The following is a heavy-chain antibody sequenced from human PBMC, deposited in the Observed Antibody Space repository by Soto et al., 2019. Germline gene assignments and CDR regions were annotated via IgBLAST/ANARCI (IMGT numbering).Heavy chain of an antibody. D-gene: IGHD6-19*01. J-gene: IGHJ4*02. Sequence: TLSLTCTVSGGSVTGFYWSWIRQPPGKGLEWIGYIFHSGSSNYHPSLKSRVTISVDTSKSQISLRLTSVTAADTAVYYCARASGLGVAHIDYWGQGTLVTVSS. CDR2: IFHSGSS. V-gene: IGHV4-59*02. CDR1: GGSVTGFY. CDR3: ARASGLGVAHIDY.